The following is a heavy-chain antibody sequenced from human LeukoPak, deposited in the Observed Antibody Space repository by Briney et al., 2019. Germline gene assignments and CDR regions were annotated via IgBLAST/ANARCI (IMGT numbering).Heavy chain of an antibody. J-gene: IGHJ6*02. CDR1: GGSISSYF. CDR3: ARSFRGYSQGYYYYAMDV. Sequence: SETLSLTCTVSGGSISSYFWSWIRQSPGKGLEWIGLMYHSGSTNYNPSLKSRVIMSQDTSTNQFSLQVNSVTAADSAVYYCARSFRGYSQGYYYYAMDVWGQGTTVTVFS. D-gene: IGHD5-18*01. V-gene: IGHV4-59*01. CDR2: MYHSGST.